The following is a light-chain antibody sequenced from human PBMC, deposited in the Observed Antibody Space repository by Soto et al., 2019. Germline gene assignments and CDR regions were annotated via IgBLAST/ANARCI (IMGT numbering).Light chain of an antibody. CDR3: QQYGNSTGT. V-gene: IGKV3-20*01. CDR2: GAS. CDR1: QSVSSSY. J-gene: IGKJ1*01. Sequence: EIVLTQSPGTLSLSPGERATLSCRASQSVSSSYLAWFQQKPGQAPRLLIFGASNRDTGIPDRFSGSGSGTDFTLTISRLEPEDFAVYYCQQYGNSTGTFGQGTKVDIK.